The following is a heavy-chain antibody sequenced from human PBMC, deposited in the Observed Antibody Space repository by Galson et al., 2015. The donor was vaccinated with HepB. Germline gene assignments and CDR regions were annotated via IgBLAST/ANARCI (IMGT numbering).Heavy chain of an antibody. V-gene: IGHV5-51*01. Sequence: QSGAEVKKPGESLKISCKGSGYSFTSYWIGWVRQMPGKGLEWMGIIYPGDSDTRYSPSFQGQVTISADKSISTAYLQWSSLKASDTAMYYCARSPFGDFWSGYHDYFDYWGQGTLVTVSS. CDR1: GYSFTSYW. J-gene: IGHJ4*02. CDR3: ARSPFGDFWSGYHDYFDY. D-gene: IGHD3-3*01. CDR2: IYPGDSDT.